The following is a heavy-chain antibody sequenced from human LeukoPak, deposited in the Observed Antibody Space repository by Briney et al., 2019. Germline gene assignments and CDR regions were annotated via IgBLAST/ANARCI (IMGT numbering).Heavy chain of an antibody. V-gene: IGHV7-4-1*02. CDR1: GYTFTSYA. D-gene: IGHD3-3*01. CDR2: INTNTGNP. J-gene: IGHJ6*03. Sequence: ASVKVSCKASGYTFTSYAMNWVRQAPGQGLEWMGWINTNTGNPTYAQGFTGRFVFSLDTSVSTAYLQISSLKAEDTAVYYCARGVAIFGVVDYYYYYMDVWGKGTTATVSS. CDR3: ARGVAIFGVVDYYYYYMDV.